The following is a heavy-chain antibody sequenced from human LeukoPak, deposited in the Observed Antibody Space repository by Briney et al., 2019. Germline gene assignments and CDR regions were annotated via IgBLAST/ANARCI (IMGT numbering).Heavy chain of an antibody. V-gene: IGHV3-48*02. D-gene: IGHD6-19*01. Sequence: GGSLRLSCAGSGFIFSAYSMNWVRQAPGQGLEWVSFITTSSGSIYYADSVKGRFTVSRDNAKNSLYLQMNSLRDEDTAVYYCATDLRDSSGFDFWGQGTLVTVSS. J-gene: IGHJ4*02. CDR3: ATDLRDSSGFDF. CDR1: GFIFSAYS. CDR2: ITTSSGSI.